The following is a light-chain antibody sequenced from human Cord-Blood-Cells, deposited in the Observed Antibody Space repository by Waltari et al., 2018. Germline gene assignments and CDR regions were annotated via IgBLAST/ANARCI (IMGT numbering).Light chain of an antibody. CDR3: QQYKNWPPTWT. V-gene: IGKV3-15*01. CDR1: QSVSSN. CDR2: GAS. J-gene: IGKJ1*01. Sequence: EIVMTQSPATLSVSTGERATLSCRASQSVSSNLAWYQHKPGQAPRLLIYGASTRATGIPARFSGSGSGTEFTLTISSLQSEDFAVYYCQQYKNWPPTWTFGQGTKVEIK.